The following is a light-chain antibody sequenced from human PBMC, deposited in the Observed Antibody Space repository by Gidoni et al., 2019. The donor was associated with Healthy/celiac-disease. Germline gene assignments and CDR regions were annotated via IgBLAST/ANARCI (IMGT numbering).Light chain of an antibody. CDR3: QQYGSSPVT. CDR2: GAS. Sequence: EIVLTQSPGTLSLSPGERATLPCRASQSVSSSYLAWYQQKPGQAPRLLIYGASSRAPGIPDRISGSGSGTDFTLTISRLEPEDFAVYYCQQYGSSPVTFGQGTKLEIK. V-gene: IGKV3-20*01. CDR1: QSVSSSY. J-gene: IGKJ2*01.